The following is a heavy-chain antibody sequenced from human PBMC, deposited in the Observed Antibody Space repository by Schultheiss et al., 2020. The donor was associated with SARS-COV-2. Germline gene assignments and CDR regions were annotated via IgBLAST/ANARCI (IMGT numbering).Heavy chain of an antibody. Sequence: SETLSLTCTVSGGSISSSSYYWGWIRQPPGKGLEWIGSIYYSGSTNYNPSLKSRVTISVDKSKNQFSLKLSSVTAADTAVYYCSRGSHSTGWYYYYYMDVWGKGTTVTVSS. CDR3: SRGSHSTGWYYYYYMDV. V-gene: IGHV4-39*07. D-gene: IGHD3-9*01. J-gene: IGHJ6*03. CDR2: IYYSGST. CDR1: GGSISSSSYY.